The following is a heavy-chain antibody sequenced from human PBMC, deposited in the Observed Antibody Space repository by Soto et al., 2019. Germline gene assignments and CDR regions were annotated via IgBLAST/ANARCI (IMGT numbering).Heavy chain of an antibody. D-gene: IGHD2-8*01. CDR1: GGSISSGDYY. J-gene: IGHJ4*02. Sequence: QVQLQESGPGLVKPSQTLSLTCTVSGGSISSGDYYWSWIRQPPGKGLEWIGYILYSGTTNYNPSLESRLTISVDTSKTQFSLKLTSVSAADTAVYYCARNGVLDYWGRGTLVTVSS. CDR3: ARNGVLDY. CDR2: ILYSGTT. V-gene: IGHV4-30-4*01.